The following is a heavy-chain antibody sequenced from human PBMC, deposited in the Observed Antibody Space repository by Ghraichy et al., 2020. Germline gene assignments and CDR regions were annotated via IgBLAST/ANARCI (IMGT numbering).Heavy chain of an antibody. V-gene: IGHV4-38-2*02. CDR2: IYHSGST. CDR3: ASYSLRSAAAGMDYYYGMDV. D-gene: IGHD6-13*01. J-gene: IGHJ6*02. Sequence: SETLSLTCTVSGYSISSGYYWGWIRQPPGKGLEWIGSIYHSGSTYYNPSLKSRVTISVDTSKNQFSLKLSSVTAADTAVYYCASYSLRSAAAGMDYYYGMDVWGQGTTVTVSS. CDR1: GYSISSGYY.